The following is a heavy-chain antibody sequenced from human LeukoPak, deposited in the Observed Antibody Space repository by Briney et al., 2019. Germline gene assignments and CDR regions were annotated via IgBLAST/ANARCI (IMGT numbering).Heavy chain of an antibody. D-gene: IGHD2-2*02. J-gene: IGHJ4*02. CDR2: INSDGSST. V-gene: IGHV3-74*01. CDR3: AREYTVPDYFDS. Sequence: GGSLRLSCAASGFTFSSYWMYWVRQVPGKGLVWVSRINSDGSSTNYADSVKGRFTISRDNAKNTLYLQMNSLRAEDMAVYYCAREYTVPDYFDSWGQGALVTVSS. CDR1: GFTFSSYW.